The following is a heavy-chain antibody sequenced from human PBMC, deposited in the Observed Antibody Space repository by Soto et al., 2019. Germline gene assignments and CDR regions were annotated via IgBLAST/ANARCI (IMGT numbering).Heavy chain of an antibody. V-gene: IGHV3-23*01. CDR3: AKSAATIYYGMDV. D-gene: IGHD6-13*01. CDR1: GFTFSSYS. Sequence: ELLGSGGGLVQPGGSLRLSCASSGFTFSSYSMTWVRQGPGKGLGWVLANSAGGKSTYYADSVKGRFTISRDNSKDTLYLHMNSLRAEDTAIFYCAKSAATIYYGMDVWGQGTTVTVSS. J-gene: IGHJ6*02. CDR2: NSAGGKST.